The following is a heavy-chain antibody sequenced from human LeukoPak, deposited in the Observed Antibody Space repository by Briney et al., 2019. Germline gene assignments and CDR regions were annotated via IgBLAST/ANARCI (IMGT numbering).Heavy chain of an antibody. CDR1: GGAISSYY. CDR3: VRARRDSDGWYFLDY. V-gene: IGHV4-4*07. Sequence: PSGTLSLTCTVSGGAISSYYWNWIRQPAGKGQEWIGRIFPGGSTYYNPSLKSRVTMSVDTSKNHFSLKLSSVTAADTAVYYCVRARRDSDGWYFLDYWGQGTLVTVSS. D-gene: IGHD6-19*01. J-gene: IGHJ4*02. CDR2: IFPGGST.